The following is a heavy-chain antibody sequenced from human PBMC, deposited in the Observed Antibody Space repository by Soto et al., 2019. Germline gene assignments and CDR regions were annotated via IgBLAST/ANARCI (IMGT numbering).Heavy chain of an antibody. D-gene: IGHD2-2*01. CDR3: ATAISSPFSNFDS. CDR2: RKEAASEE. V-gene: IGHV3-7*01. J-gene: IGHJ4*02. CDR1: GFTFSTYW. Sequence: EVQLVQSGGDLVQPGGSLRLSCVASGFTFSTYWMTWVRQAPGLGLEWVAGRKEAASEEVYVDSVKGRFSISRDNAKNSLYLPLICLRAEDAAVYYCATAISSPFSNFDSWGQGSLVTVSS.